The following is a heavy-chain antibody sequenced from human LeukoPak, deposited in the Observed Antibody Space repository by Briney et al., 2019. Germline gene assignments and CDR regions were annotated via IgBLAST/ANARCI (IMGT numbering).Heavy chain of an antibody. J-gene: IGHJ4*02. Sequence: GASVKVSCKASGYTFTGYYMHWVRQAPGQGLEWMGGTNPNSGGTNYAQKFQGRVTMTRDTSISTAYMELSRLRSDDTAVYYCARGLSITIFGVVMFDYWGQGTLVTVSS. V-gene: IGHV1-2*02. D-gene: IGHD3-3*01. CDR1: GYTFTGYY. CDR2: TNPNSGGT. CDR3: ARGLSITIFGVVMFDY.